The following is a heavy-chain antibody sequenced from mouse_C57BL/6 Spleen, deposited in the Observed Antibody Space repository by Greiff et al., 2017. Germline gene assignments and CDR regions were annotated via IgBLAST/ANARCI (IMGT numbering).Heavy chain of an antibody. V-gene: IGHV1-52*01. Sequence: QVQLQQPGAELVRPGSSVKLSCKASGYTFTSYWMHWVKQRPIQGLEWIGNIDTSDSETHYNQKFKDKGTLTVDKSSSTAYMQLSSLTSEDSAVYYCARGDDYDPFDYWGQGTTLTVSS. CDR3: ARGDDYDPFDY. J-gene: IGHJ2*01. CDR1: GYTFTSYW. D-gene: IGHD2-4*01. CDR2: IDTSDSET.